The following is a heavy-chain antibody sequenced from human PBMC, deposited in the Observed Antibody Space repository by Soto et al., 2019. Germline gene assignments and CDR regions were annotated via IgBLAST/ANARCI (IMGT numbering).Heavy chain of an antibody. CDR3: ARPRSSGYYDDAFDI. J-gene: IGHJ3*02. Sequence: PSETLSLTCTVSGGSISSSSYYWGWIRQPPGKGLEWIGSIYYSGSTYYNPSLKSRVTISVDTSKNQFYLKLSSLTAADTAVYYCARPRSSGYYDDAFDIWGQGTMVT. CDR1: GGSISSSSYY. V-gene: IGHV4-39*01. D-gene: IGHD3-22*01. CDR2: IYYSGST.